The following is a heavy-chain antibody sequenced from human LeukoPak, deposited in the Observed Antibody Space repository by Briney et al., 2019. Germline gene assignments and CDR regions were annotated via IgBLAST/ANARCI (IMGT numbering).Heavy chain of an antibody. Sequence: GGSLRLSCAASGFTVGSNYLTWVRQAPGKGLEWVSVIYSGGNTYYADSVKGRFTISRDNSKNTLYLQMNSLRAEDTAVYYCAKVVLPLEYSSSSPDYWGQGTLVTVSS. J-gene: IGHJ4*02. CDR3: AKVVLPLEYSSSSPDY. D-gene: IGHD6-6*01. CDR2: IYSGGNT. CDR1: GFTVGSNY. V-gene: IGHV3-66*01.